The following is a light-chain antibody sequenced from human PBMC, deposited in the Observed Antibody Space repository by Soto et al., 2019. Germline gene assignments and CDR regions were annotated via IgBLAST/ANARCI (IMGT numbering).Light chain of an antibody. CDR3: QQYGSSPET. CDR1: QSVSSSD. V-gene: IGKV3-20*01. J-gene: IGKJ1*01. Sequence: EIVLTQSPGTLSLSPGERATLSCRASQSVSSSDLAWYQQKPGQAPRLLIYGASSMATGIPDRFSGSGSGTDFTLTISRLEPEDFAVYYCQQYGSSPETFGQGTKVEIK. CDR2: GAS.